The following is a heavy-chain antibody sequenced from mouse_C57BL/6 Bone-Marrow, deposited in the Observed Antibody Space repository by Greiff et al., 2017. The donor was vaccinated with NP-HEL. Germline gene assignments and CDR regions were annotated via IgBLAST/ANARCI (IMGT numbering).Heavy chain of an antibody. D-gene: IGHD1-1*01. Sequence: QVQLQQSGPELVKPGASVKISCKASGYTFTDYYINWVKQRPGQGLEWIGWIFPGSGSTTYNEKFKGKGTLTVDKSSSTAYMLLSSLTSEDSAVYFCARKEDYCGSDWYVEGWGTGTTVTASS. J-gene: IGHJ1*03. CDR2: IFPGSGST. V-gene: IGHV1-75*01. CDR3: ARKEDYCGSDWYVEG. CDR1: GYTFTDYY.